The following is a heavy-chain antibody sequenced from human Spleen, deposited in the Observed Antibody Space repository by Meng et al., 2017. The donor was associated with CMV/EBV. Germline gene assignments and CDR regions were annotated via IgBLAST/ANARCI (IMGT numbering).Heavy chain of an antibody. CDR3: ARLAYYYDTSGHYRDY. CDR2: IYYSGST. D-gene: IGHD3-22*01. V-gene: IGHV4-31*02. J-gene: IGHJ4*02. Sequence: GSINSIDYYWSWIRQHPGKGLEWIGYIYYSGSTYYNPSLKSRVTMSVDTSQNQFSLKLSSVTAADTAVYYCARLAYYYDTSGHYRDYWGQGTLVTVSS. CDR1: GSINSIDYY.